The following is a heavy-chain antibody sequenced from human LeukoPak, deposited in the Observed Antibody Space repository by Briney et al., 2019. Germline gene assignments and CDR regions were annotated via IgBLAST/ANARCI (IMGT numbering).Heavy chain of an antibody. J-gene: IGHJ4*02. CDR3: ARTGGLYSSSWYYFDY. V-gene: IGHV4-39*07. CDR2: MYYSGST. CDR1: GGSVSSSSYY. Sequence: SETLSLTCTVSGGSVSSSSYYWGWIRQPPGKGLEWIGSMYYSGSTYYNPSLKSRVTISVDTSKNQFSLKLSSVTAADTAVYYCARTGGLYSSSWYYFDYWGQGTLVTVSS. D-gene: IGHD6-13*01.